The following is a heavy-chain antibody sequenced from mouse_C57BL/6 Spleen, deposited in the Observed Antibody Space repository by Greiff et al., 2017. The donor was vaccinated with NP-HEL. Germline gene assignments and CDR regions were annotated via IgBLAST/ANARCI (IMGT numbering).Heavy chain of an antibody. CDR2: INPNNGGT. CDR1: GYTFTDYY. J-gene: IGHJ3*01. Sequence: EVQLQQSGPELVKPGASVKISCKASGYTFTDYYMNWVKQSHGKSLEWIGDINPNNGGTSYNQKFKGKATLTVDKSSSTAYMELRSLTSEDSAVYDCARDYYGSRGFAYWGQGTLVTVSA. V-gene: IGHV1-26*01. D-gene: IGHD1-1*01. CDR3: ARDYYGSRGFAY.